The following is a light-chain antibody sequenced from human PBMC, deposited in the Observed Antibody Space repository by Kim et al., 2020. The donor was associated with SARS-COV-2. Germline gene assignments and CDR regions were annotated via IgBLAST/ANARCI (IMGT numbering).Light chain of an antibody. V-gene: IGKV3-15*01. CDR2: DAS. CDR1: QSVRSD. J-gene: IGKJ2*01. Sequence: SPGERATLSCRASQSVRSDLAWYQQKPGQAPRLRIYDASTRATGIPDRFSGSGSGTEFTLTISSLQSEDFAAYYCQQYNKWPPRYTFGQGTKLEI. CDR3: QQYNKWPPRYT.